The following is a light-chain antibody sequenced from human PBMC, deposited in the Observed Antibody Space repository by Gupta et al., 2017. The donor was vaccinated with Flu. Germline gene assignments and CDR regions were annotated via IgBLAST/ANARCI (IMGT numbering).Light chain of an antibody. Sequence: DIQLTQSLYFLSASVGDRVIITCLASQGIDSHLVWYQKKPGKAPKLLIYETSTLQSGVPSRFSGSGPGTEFTLTITSLQPEDFATYYCQQVKSYPLTFGGGTKVEIK. CDR2: ETS. CDR1: QGIDSH. CDR3: QQVKSYPLT. J-gene: IGKJ4*01. V-gene: IGKV1-9*01.